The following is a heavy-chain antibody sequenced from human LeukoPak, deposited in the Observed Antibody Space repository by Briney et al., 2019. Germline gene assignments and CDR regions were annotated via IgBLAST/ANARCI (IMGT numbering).Heavy chain of an antibody. CDR2: VSGYNGNT. Sequence: ASVKVSCKASGYTFTSYGISWVRQAPGQGLEWMGWVSGYNGNTNYAQKFQGRVTMTTDTSTSTAYMELRSLRSDDTAVYYCARPPCGGDCYYDYWGQGTLVTVSS. CDR3: ARPPCGGDCYYDY. J-gene: IGHJ4*02. V-gene: IGHV1-18*01. CDR1: GYTFTSYG. D-gene: IGHD2-21*02.